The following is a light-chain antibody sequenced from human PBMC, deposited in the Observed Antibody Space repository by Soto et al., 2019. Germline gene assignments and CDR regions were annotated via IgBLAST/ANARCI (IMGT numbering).Light chain of an antibody. CDR1: QIVGSY. Sequence: EIVLTQSPATLSLSPGERATLSCRASQIVGSYLAWSQQKPGQAPRLLIYDASNRATGIPARFSGSGSGTDFTLTISSLEPEDFAVYYCHHRSNWRFTFGQGTKLEIK. J-gene: IGKJ2*01. CDR2: DAS. V-gene: IGKV3-11*01. CDR3: HHRSNWRFT.